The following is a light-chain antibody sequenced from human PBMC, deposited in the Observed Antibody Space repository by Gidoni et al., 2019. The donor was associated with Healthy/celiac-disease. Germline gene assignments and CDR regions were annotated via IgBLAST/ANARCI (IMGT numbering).Light chain of an antibody. V-gene: IGKV1-33*01. J-gene: IGKJ2*01. CDR1: QDISNY. CDR3: QQYDNLLYT. CDR2: DAS. Sequence: DIQMTQSPSSLSASVGDRVTITCQASQDISNYLNWYQQKPGKARKLLIYDASNLETGVPSRVSGSGSGTDFTFTISRLQPEDIATYYCQQYDNLLYTFGQGTKLEIK.